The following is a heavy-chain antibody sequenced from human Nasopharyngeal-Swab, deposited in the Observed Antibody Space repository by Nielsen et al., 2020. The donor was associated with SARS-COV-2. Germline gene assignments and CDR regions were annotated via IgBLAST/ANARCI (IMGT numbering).Heavy chain of an antibody. Sequence: GESLKISCQGSGYSFNNYWIGWVRQMPGKGLEWVGIILPGDSDTKYSPSFQGQVTISADKSISTAYLQWTSLKASDTAMYYCAKRITTSDAFDVWGQGTVVTVSS. V-gene: IGHV5-51*01. CDR1: GYSFNNYW. J-gene: IGHJ3*01. D-gene: IGHD1-1*01. CDR3: AKRITTSDAFDV. CDR2: ILPGDSDT.